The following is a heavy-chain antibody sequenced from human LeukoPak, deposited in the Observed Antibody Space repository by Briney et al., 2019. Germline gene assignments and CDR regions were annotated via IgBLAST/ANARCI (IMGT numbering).Heavy chain of an antibody. Sequence: GASVKVSCKASGYTFTSYYIHWVRQAPGQGLEWMGLINPSGGSTNYAQKFQDRVTMTRDTSTSTVYMELSSLRSEDTAVYYCVRGPRITMVRGGQWYYYMDVWGKGTTVTISS. D-gene: IGHD3-10*01. CDR3: VRGPRITMVRGGQWYYYMDV. V-gene: IGHV1-46*01. CDR2: INPSGGST. CDR1: GYTFTSYY. J-gene: IGHJ6*03.